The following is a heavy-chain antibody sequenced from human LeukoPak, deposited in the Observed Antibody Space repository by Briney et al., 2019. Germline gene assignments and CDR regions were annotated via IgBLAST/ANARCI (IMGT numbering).Heavy chain of an antibody. CDR3: ARDLWTFWSGYYWAY. D-gene: IGHD3-3*01. CDR2: INPNSGGT. V-gene: IGHV1-2*02. CDR1: GYTFTGYY. J-gene: IGHJ4*02. Sequence: ASVKVSCKASGYTFTGYYMHWVRQAPGQGLEWMGWINPNSGGTNYARKFQGRVTMTRDTSISTAYMELSRLRSDDTAVYYCARDLWTFWSGYYWAYWGQGTLVTVSS.